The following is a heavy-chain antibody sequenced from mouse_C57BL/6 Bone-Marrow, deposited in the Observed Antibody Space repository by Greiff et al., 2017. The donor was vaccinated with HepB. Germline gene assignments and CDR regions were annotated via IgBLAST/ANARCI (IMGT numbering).Heavy chain of an antibody. CDR1: GFSLSTSGMG. D-gene: IGHD1-1*01. CDR3: ARRGWITTVVAPYWYFDV. J-gene: IGHJ1*03. Sequence: QVTLKVSGPGILQSSQTLSLTCSFSGFSLSTSGMGVSWIRQPSGKGLEWLAHIYWDDDKRYNPSLKSRLTISKDTSRNQVFLKITSVDTADTATYYCARRGWITTVVAPYWYFDVWGTGTTVTVSS. V-gene: IGHV8-12*01. CDR2: IYWDDDK.